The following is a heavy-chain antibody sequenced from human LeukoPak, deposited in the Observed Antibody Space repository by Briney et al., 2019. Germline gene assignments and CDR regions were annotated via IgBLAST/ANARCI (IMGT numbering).Heavy chain of an antibody. CDR3: AKDPERGYSYGFMDY. J-gene: IGHJ4*02. V-gene: IGHV3-30*18. CDR2: ISYDGSNK. D-gene: IGHD5-18*01. CDR1: GFTFSSYG. Sequence: GRSLRLSCAASGFTFSSYGTHWVRQAPGKGLEWVAVISYDGSNKYYADSVKGRFTISRDNSKNTLYLQMYSLRAEDTAVYYCAKDPERGYSYGFMDYWGQGTLVTVSS.